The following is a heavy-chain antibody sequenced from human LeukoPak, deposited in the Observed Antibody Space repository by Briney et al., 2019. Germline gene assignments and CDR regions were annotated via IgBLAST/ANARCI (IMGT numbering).Heavy chain of an antibody. CDR2: IWYDGSNK. J-gene: IGHJ4*02. V-gene: IGHV3-33*06. CDR1: GFTVSSYG. Sequence: GRSLRLSCSASGFTVSSYGVHWGRRATGKGLEWVAVIWYDGSNKYYADSVKGRFTISRDNSKNTLYLQMNSLRAEDTAVYYCAKGRGDGYNPPDYWGQGTLVTVSS. D-gene: IGHD5-24*01. CDR3: AKGRGDGYNPPDY.